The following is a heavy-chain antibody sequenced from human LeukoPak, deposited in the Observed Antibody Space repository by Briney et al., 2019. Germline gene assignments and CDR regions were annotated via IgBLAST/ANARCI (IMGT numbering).Heavy chain of an antibody. J-gene: IGHJ4*02. CDR3: AKVNGRLGSGWNGGYYFDY. D-gene: IGHD6-19*01. CDR1: GFTFSSYG. Sequence: PGGSLRLSCAASGFTFSSYGMHWVRQAPGKGLEWVAVISYDGSNKYYADSVKGRFTISRDNSKNTLYLQMNSLRAEDTAVYYCAKVNGRLGSGWNGGYYFDYWGQGTLVTVSS. CDR2: ISYDGSNK. V-gene: IGHV3-30*18.